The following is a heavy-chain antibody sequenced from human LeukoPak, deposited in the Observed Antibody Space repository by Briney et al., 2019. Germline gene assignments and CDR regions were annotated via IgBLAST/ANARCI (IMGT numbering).Heavy chain of an antibody. CDR2: ISDDANNE. J-gene: IGHJ4*02. D-gene: IGHD3-9*01. Sequence: PRNSLRLSCAASGFSFSKYGMHWVRQAPGKGLEWVAVISDDANNEEYADSVKGRFTLSRDNSKNTVYLRMNSLRAEDTAVYYCAKSGRATGYSSFDSWGQGTLVTVSS. V-gene: IGHV3-30*18. CDR3: AKSGRATGYSSFDS. CDR1: GFSFSKYG.